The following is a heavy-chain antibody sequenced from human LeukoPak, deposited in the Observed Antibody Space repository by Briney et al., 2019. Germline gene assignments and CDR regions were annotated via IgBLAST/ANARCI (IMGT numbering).Heavy chain of an antibody. Sequence: GASVKVSCKASGGTFSSYAISWVRQAPGQGLECMGGIIPIFGTANYAQKFQGRVTITADESTSTAYMELSSLRSEDTAVYYCARGSSHVLNPVLRYFDWLDYFDYWGQGTLVTVSS. CDR3: ARGSSHVLNPVLRYFDWLDYFDY. CDR2: IIPIFGTA. J-gene: IGHJ4*02. V-gene: IGHV1-69*13. D-gene: IGHD3-9*01. CDR1: GGTFSSYA.